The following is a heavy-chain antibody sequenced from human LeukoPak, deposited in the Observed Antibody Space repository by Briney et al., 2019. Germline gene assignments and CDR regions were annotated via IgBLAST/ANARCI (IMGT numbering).Heavy chain of an antibody. D-gene: IGHD2-15*01. CDR3: ARGRRMDCSGGSCYELGY. V-gene: IGHV1-2*04. J-gene: IGHJ4*02. Sequence: ASVKVSCKASGYTFTGYYMHWVRQAPGQGLEWMGWINPNSGGTNYAQKFQGWVTMTRDTSISTAYMELSRLRSDDTAVYYCARGRRMDCSGGSCYELGYWGQGTLVTVSP. CDR1: GYTFTGYY. CDR2: INPNSGGT.